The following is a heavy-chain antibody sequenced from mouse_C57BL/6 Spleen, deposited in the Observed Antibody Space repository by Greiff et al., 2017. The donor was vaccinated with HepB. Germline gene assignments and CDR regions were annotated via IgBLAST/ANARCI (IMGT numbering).Heavy chain of an antibody. Sequence: VKLMESGPELVKPGASVKLSCKASGYTFTSYDINWVKQRPGQGLEWIGWIYPRDGSTKYNEKFKGKATLTVDTSSSTAYMELHSLTSEDSAVYFCARSRRYAMDYWGQGTSVTVSS. CDR2: IYPRDGST. J-gene: IGHJ4*01. CDR3: ARSRRYAMDY. CDR1: GYTFTSYD. V-gene: IGHV1-85*01.